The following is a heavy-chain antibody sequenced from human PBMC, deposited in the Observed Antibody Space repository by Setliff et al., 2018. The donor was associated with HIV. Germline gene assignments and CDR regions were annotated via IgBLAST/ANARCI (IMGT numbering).Heavy chain of an antibody. J-gene: IGHJ6*03. CDR1: GGSINNYG. D-gene: IGHD2-2*01. Sequence: PSETLSLTCTVXGGSINNYGSRIRQXPGXGLEWIGYIKYSGNTNYNPPLKSRATISVDTSKNQFSLKVTSVTAADTAVYYCTRHAGRENQLPHTYYYYMDVWGKGATVTVSS. CDR2: IKYSGNT. CDR3: TRHAGRENQLPHTYYYYMDV. V-gene: IGHV4-59*08.